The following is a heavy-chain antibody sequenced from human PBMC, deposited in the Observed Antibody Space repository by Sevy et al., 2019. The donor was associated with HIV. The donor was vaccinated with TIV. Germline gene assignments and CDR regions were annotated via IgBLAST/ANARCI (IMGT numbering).Heavy chain of an antibody. V-gene: IGHV6-1*01. CDR1: GDSVSSNSAA. J-gene: IGHJ2*01. CDR2: TYYRSKWYN. Sequence: SQILSLTCAISGDSVSSNSAAWNWIRQSPSRGLEWLGRTYYRSKWYNDYAVSVKSRITINPDTSKNQFSLQLNSVTPEDTAVYYCARSGVAAAGTGIYWYFDLWGRGTLVTVSS. D-gene: IGHD6-13*01. CDR3: ARSGVAAAGTGIYWYFDL.